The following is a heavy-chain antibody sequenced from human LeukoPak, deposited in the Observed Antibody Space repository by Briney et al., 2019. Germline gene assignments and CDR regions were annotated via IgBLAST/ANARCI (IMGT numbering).Heavy chain of an antibody. CDR1: GYTFTSYD. Sequence: ASVKVSCKASGYTFTSYDINWVRQATGQGLEWMGWMNPNSGNTGYAQKFQGRVTMTRNTSISTAYMELSSLRSEDTAVYYCARGRGYSYGYGYWGQGTLVTVSS. V-gene: IGHV1-8*01. CDR2: MNPNSGNT. D-gene: IGHD5-18*01. CDR3: ARGRGYSYGYGY. J-gene: IGHJ4*02.